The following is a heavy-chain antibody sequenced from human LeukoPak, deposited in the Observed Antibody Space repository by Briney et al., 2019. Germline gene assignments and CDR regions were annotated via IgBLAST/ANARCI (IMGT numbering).Heavy chain of an antibody. V-gene: IGHV4-39*07. J-gene: IGHJ3*02. CDR2: IYYSGST. D-gene: IGHD3-10*01. Sequence: SETLSLTCTVSGGSISSSSYYWGWIRQPPGKGLEWIGSIYYSGSTYYNPSLKSRVTISVDTSKNQFSLKLSSVTAADTAVYYCARVRRGITMVRGEGAFDIWGQGTMVTVSS. CDR3: ARVRRGITMVRGEGAFDI. CDR1: GGSISSSSYY.